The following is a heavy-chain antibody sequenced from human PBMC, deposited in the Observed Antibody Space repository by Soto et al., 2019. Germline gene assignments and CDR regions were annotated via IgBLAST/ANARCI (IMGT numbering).Heavy chain of an antibody. Sequence: QVQLVQSGAEVKKPGASVKVSCKASGYTFTSYGISWVRQAPGQGLEWMGWISAYNGNTNYAQKLQGRVTMTTDTSTSTAYMELRRLRSDDTAVYYCARDDSIPTMAVAARRRYFDYWGQGTLVTVSS. D-gene: IGHD6-19*01. CDR1: GYTFTSYG. CDR3: ARDDSIPTMAVAARRRYFDY. CDR2: ISAYNGNT. J-gene: IGHJ4*02. V-gene: IGHV1-18*01.